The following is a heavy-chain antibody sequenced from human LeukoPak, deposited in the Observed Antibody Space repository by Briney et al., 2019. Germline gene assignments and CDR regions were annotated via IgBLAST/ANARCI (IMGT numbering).Heavy chain of an antibody. D-gene: IGHD2-2*01. CDR2: IIPIFGTA. Sequence: SVKVSCKASGGTFISYAISWVRQAPGQGLEWMGGIIPIFGTANYAQKLQGRVTITGDTSASTAYMELSSLRSEDTAVYYCARGYCSSTSCYMDVWGQGTTVT. CDR3: ARGYCSSTSCYMDV. V-gene: IGHV1-69*06. CDR1: GGTFISYA. J-gene: IGHJ6*02.